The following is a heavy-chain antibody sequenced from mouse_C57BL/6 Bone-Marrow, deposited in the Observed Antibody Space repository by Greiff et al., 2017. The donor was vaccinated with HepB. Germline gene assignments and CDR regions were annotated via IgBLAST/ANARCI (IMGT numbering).Heavy chain of an antibody. V-gene: IGHV3-6*01. CDR3: ARERGDEVYAMDY. J-gene: IGHJ4*01. Sequence: EVKVEESGPGLVKPSQSLSLTCSVTGYSITSGYYWNWIRQFPGNKLEWMGYISYDGSNNYNPSLKNRISITRDTSKNQFFLKLNSVTTEDTATYDCARERGDEVYAMDYWGQGTSVTVSS. CDR1: GYSITSGYY. CDR2: ISYDGSN.